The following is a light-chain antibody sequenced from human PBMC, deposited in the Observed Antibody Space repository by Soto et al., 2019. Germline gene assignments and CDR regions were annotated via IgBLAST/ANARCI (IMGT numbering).Light chain of an antibody. CDR2: DAS. Sequence: EIVLTQSPATLSLSPGERAILSCRASQSVSSYLAWFQQKPGQAPRLLIYDASNRATGIPARFSGSGSGTDFTLTISSLEPEDFAVYYCQQRNNWPPWTFGQGTKVEIK. CDR3: QQRNNWPPWT. CDR1: QSVSSY. J-gene: IGKJ1*01. V-gene: IGKV3-11*01.